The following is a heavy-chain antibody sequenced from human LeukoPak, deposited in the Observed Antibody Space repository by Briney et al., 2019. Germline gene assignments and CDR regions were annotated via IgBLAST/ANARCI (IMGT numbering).Heavy chain of an antibody. J-gene: IGHJ4*02. CDR3: ARGTPWITVTFESNYFDY. V-gene: IGHV3-74*01. CDR1: GFIFSNYY. D-gene: IGHD4-17*01. Sequence: PGGSLRLSCAASGFIFSNYYMHWVRQPPGKGLVWVSHINSDGSDINYADSVKGRFTISRDNSKNTLYLQMNSPRAEDTAVYYCARGTPWITVTFESNYFDYWGQGTLVTVSS. CDR2: INSDGSDI.